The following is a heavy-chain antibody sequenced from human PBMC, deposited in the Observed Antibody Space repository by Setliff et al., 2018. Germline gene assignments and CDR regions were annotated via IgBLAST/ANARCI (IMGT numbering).Heavy chain of an antibody. J-gene: IGHJ6*02. V-gene: IGHV3-48*03. CDR1: GFTFSSYA. Sequence: PGGSLRLSCAASGFTFSSYAMNWVRQAPGKGLEWVAYISTSGTTENYADSVKGRFTVSRDNAENSLYLQMNRLRDEDTAVYFCARIKPFAMDVWGQGTTVTVSS. CDR3: ARIKPFAMDV. CDR2: ISTSGTTE.